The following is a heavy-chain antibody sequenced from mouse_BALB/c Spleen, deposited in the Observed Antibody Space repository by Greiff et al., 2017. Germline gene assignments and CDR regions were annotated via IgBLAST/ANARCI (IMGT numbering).Heavy chain of an antibody. V-gene: IGHV5-12-1*01. J-gene: IGHJ2*01. CDR3: ARQEGSYYLDY. CDR1: GFAFSSYD. CDR2: ISSGGGSS. Sequence: EVKLVESGGGLVKPGGSLKLSCAASGFAFSSYDMSWVRQTPEKRLEWVAYISSGGGSSYYPDTVKGRFTISSDNAKNTLYLKMSSLKAEDTAMYYCARQEGSYYLDYWGQGTTLTVSS.